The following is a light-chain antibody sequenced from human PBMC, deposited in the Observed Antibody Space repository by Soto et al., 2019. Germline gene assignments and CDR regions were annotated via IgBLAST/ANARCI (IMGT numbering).Light chain of an antibody. V-gene: IGLV2-14*01. J-gene: IGLJ2*01. CDR3: SSYTSSITVDVV. CDR2: EVN. Sequence: QSVLTQPASVSGSPGQSITISCTGTSSDVGAYNFVSWYQQYPGKAPKVMIYEVNNRPSGVSNRFSGSKSGNTASLTISGLQAEDEADYYCSSYTSSITVDVVFGGGTKLTVL. CDR1: SSDVGAYNF.